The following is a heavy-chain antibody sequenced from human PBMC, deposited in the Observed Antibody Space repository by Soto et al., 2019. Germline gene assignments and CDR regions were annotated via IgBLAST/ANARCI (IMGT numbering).Heavy chain of an antibody. CDR3: ARGAVADYCRVFDA. Sequence: PSQTLSLPCAISGDNVSSNSAAWNWIRQSPSRGLEWLGRTYYRSKWYKDYDLSVKSRITINVDTSKNQIPLQLNSVTLEDTAGYYCARGAVADYCRVFDAWGQGTLVTVSS. J-gene: IGHJ4*02. D-gene: IGHD6-19*01. V-gene: IGHV6-1*01. CDR2: TYYRSKWYK. CDR1: GDNVSSNSAA.